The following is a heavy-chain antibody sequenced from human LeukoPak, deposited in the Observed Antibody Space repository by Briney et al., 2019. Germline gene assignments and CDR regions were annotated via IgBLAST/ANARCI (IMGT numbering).Heavy chain of an antibody. CDR3: ARRLGPNSSGWYWAY. Sequence: SETLSLTCTVSGGSISRYYWSWIRQPAGKGLEWIGRIYTSGSTNYNPSLKSRVTMSVDTSKNQFSLKLSSVTAADTAVYYCARRLGPNSSGWYWAYWGQGTLVTVSS. D-gene: IGHD6-19*01. V-gene: IGHV4-4*07. CDR1: GGSISRYY. CDR2: IYTSGST. J-gene: IGHJ4*02.